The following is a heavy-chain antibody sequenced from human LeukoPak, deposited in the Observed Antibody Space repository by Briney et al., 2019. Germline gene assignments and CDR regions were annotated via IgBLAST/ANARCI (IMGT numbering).Heavy chain of an antibody. V-gene: IGHV3-7*01. CDR3: ARDLGYDSSGYYYGALDY. J-gene: IGHJ4*02. CDR2: IKQDGSEK. CDR1: GFTFSSYW. D-gene: IGHD3-22*01. Sequence: GGSLRLSCAASGFTFSSYWMSWVRQAPGKGLEWVANIKQDGSEKYYVDSVKGRFTISRDNAKNSLYLQMNSLRAEDTAVYYCARDLGYDSSGYYYGALDYWGQGTLVTVSS.